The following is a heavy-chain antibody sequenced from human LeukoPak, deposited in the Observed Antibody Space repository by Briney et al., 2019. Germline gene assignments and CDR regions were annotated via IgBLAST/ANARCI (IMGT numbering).Heavy chain of an antibody. CDR3: AKDRGYRDKSTWRTFDY. V-gene: IGHV3-23*01. CDR2: ISGNGDYT. Sequence: PGGSLRLSCAASGFTFNTHGMTWVRQAPGKELEWVSLISGNGDYTYYADSVKGRFTISRDNSKNTVYMQMNSLRTDDTAIYYCAKDRGYRDKSTWRTFDYWGRGTLVTVSS. CDR1: GFTFNTHG. D-gene: IGHD3-16*02. J-gene: IGHJ4*02.